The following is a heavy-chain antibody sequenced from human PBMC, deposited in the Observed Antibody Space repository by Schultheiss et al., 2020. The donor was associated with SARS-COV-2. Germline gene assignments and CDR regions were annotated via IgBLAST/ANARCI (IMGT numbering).Heavy chain of an antibody. CDR2: IYTSGSS. CDR3: ARPSYYYGSGSYGGGPSYGMDV. CDR1: GGSFSGYY. D-gene: IGHD3-10*01. V-gene: IGHV4-59*10. Sequence: SETLSLTCAVYGGSFSGYYWSWIRQPAGKGLEWIGRIYTSGSSNYNPSLKSRVTMSVDTSKNQFSLKLSSVTAADTAVYYCARPSYYYGSGSYGGGPSYGMDVWGQGTTVTVSS. J-gene: IGHJ6*02.